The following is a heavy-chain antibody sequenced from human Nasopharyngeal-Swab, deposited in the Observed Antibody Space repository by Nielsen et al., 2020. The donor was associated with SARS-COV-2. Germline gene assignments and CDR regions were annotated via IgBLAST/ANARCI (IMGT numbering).Heavy chain of an antibody. CDR2: IYPGDSDT. CDR3: ARHSLYCSSTSCYVSVFDI. Sequence: GASLKISCKGSGYSFTSYWIGWGRQMPGKGLEWSGIIYPGDSDTRYSPSFQGQVTISADKSISTAYLQWSSLKASDTAMYYCARHSLYCSSTSCYVSVFDIWGQGTMVTVSS. V-gene: IGHV5-51*01. D-gene: IGHD2-2*01. CDR1: GYSFTSYW. J-gene: IGHJ3*02.